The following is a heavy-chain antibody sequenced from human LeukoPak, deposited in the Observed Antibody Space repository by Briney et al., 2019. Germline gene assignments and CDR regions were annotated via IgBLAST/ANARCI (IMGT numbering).Heavy chain of an antibody. J-gene: IGHJ4*02. CDR1: GGSISSSSYY. D-gene: IGHD5-18*01. CDR2: ISFSGST. Sequence: SETLSLTCTVSGGSISSSSYYWGWIRQPPGKGPEWIGSISFSGSTYYNPSLKSRVTISVDTSKNQFSLKVTSVTAADTAVYYCARHLGGYNYGPKFYYFDYWGQGTLVTVSS. V-gene: IGHV4-39*01. CDR3: ARHLGGYNYGPKFYYFDY.